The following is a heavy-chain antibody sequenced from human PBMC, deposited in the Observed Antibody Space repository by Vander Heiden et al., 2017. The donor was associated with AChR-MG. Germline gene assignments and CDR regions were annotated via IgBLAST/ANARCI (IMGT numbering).Heavy chain of an antibody. V-gene: IGHV3-7*01. CDR2: IKPDGSEK. CDR1: GFPFSSSW. CDR3: AKNGRTFAS. J-gene: IGHJ5*01. Sequence: EVQLVESGGCLVQPGGSLRLSWSASGFPFSSSWMSWVRQAPGKGLEWVANIKPDGSEKYYVDSLKGRFTISRDNAQNSLYLHMNSLRPEDTAVYYCAKNGRTFASCGQGTLVTVSS.